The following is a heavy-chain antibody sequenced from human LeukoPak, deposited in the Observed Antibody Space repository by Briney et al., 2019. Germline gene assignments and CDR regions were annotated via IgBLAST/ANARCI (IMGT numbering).Heavy chain of an antibody. J-gene: IGHJ4*02. Sequence: SVKVSCKASGGTFSSYAISWVRQAPGQGLEWMGRIIPILGIANYAQKFQGRVTITADKSTSTAYMELSSLRSEDTAVYYCARARGGYGGNHKYYFDYWGQGTLVTVSS. CDR3: ARARGGYGGNHKYYFDY. CDR2: IIPILGIA. CDR1: GGTFSSYA. V-gene: IGHV1-69*04. D-gene: IGHD4-23*01.